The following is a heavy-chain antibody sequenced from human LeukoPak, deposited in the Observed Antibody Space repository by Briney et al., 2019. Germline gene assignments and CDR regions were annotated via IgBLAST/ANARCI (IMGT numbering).Heavy chain of an antibody. CDR1: GLTLGDYA. CDR2: IQAKAYGGAA. D-gene: IGHD2-2*01. CDR3: TRAPHPRCSSSGCYLDY. V-gene: IGHV3-49*04. Sequence: GGSLRLSCSTSGLTLGDYAMSWVRQAPGKGLEWVGFIQAKAYGGAAKYAASVNGRFSVWRDDSQSIANLQMNDLKAEDTAVYYCTRAPHPRCSSSGCYLDYWGQGTLVTVSS. J-gene: IGHJ4*02.